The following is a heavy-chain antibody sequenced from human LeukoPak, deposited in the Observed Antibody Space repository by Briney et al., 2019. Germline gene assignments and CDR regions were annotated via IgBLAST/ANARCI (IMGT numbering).Heavy chain of an antibody. CDR3: AKEDLSDYGMDV. J-gene: IGHJ6*02. CDR1: GFNFRTYG. CDR2: MSFDGTNK. Sequence: GGSLRLSCAVSGFNFRTYGIHWVRQAPGKGLEWVALMSFDGTNKYYADSVKGRFTISRDNSTNMLYLQMNSLRAEDTAVYYCAKEDLSDYGMDVWGQGTTVIVSS. D-gene: IGHD1-26*01. V-gene: IGHV3-30*18.